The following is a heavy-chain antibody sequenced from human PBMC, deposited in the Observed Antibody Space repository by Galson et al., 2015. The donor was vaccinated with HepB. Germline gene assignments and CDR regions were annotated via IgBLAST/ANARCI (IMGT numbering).Heavy chain of an antibody. J-gene: IGHJ4*02. CDR1: GFTFSSYW. D-gene: IGHD6-19*01. CDR3: ARGQRGIAVAGSFDY. Sequence: SLRLSCAASGFTFSSYWMSWVRQAPGKGLEWVANIKQDGSEKYYVDSVKGRFTISRDNAKNSLYLQMNSLRAEDTAVYYCARGQRGIAVAGSFDYWGQGTLVTVSS. V-gene: IGHV3-7*01. CDR2: IKQDGSEK.